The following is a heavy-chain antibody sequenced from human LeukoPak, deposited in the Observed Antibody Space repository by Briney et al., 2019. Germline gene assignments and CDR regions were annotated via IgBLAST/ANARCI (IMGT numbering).Heavy chain of an antibody. Sequence: PGGSLRLSCAASGFTFSSYAMSWVRQAPGKGLEWVSAISGSGGSTYYADSVKGRFTISRDNAKNTLDLQMSSLRAEDTAVYYCARVDCSGGSCYFDYWGQGTLVTVSS. V-gene: IGHV3-23*01. D-gene: IGHD2-15*01. CDR2: ISGSGGST. CDR1: GFTFSSYA. CDR3: ARVDCSGGSCYFDY. J-gene: IGHJ4*02.